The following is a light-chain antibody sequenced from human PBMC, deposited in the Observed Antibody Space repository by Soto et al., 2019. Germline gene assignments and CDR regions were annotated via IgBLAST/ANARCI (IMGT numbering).Light chain of an antibody. V-gene: IGLV1-51*01. CDR3: GTWDDSLSVL. Sequence: QSVLTQPPSVSAAPGQKVTISCSGSSSNIGNNYVSWYQQVPGIAPKLLIYDNNKRPSGIPDRFSGSKSGTSATLGITGLQTGDEADYYCGTWDDSLSVLFGGGTKLTVL. CDR2: DNN. J-gene: IGLJ2*01. CDR1: SSNIGNNY.